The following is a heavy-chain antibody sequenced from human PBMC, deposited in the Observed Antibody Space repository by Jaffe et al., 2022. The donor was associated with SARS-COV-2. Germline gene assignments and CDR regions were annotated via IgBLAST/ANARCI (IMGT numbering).Heavy chain of an antibody. Sequence: QITLKESGPTLVKPTQTLTLTCTFSGFSLSTSGVGVGWIRQPPGKALEWLALIYWNDDKRYSPSLKSRLTITKDTSKNQVVLTMTNMDPVDTATYYCAHRPNLTYGSGSYYEDWFDPWGQGTLVTVSS. CDR3: AHRPNLTYGSGSYYEDWFDP. CDR2: IYWNDDK. D-gene: IGHD3-10*01. CDR1: GFSLSTSGVG. V-gene: IGHV2-5*01. J-gene: IGHJ5*02.